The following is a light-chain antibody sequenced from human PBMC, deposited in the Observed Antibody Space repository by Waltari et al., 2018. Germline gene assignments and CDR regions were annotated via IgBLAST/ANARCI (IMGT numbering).Light chain of an antibody. CDR1: QNVLRY. V-gene: IGKV1-5*01. CDR2: SAS. CDR3: QQYNDYSWT. Sequence: DIQKTQSPSTLSVSVGDRVILPCRASQNVLRYLAWYQQKPGKAPTLLIYSASTLETVIPSRFSGSGSGTEFTLTISSLQPDDFATYYCQQYNDYSWTFGQGTRVEI. J-gene: IGKJ1*01.